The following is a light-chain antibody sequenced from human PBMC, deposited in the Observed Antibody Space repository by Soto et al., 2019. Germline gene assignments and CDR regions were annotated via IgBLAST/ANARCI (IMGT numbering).Light chain of an antibody. Sequence: QSVLTQSPSASASLGASVKLTCTLSSGHSSYAIAWHQQQPEKGPRYLMKLNSDGSHSKGDGIPDRFLGSSSGAERYLTISSLQSEDEADYYCQTWGTGDRVFGGGTKLTVL. J-gene: IGLJ3*02. CDR2: LNSDGSH. V-gene: IGLV4-69*01. CDR3: QTWGTGDRV. CDR1: SGHSSYA.